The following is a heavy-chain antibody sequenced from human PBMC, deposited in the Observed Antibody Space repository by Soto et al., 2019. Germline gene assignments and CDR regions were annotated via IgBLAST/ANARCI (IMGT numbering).Heavy chain of an antibody. Sequence: LRLSCAASGFTFSSYAMSWVRQAPGKGLEWVSAISGSGGSTYYADSVKGRFTISRDNSKNTLYLQMNSLRAEDTAVYYCAKAYTPSGIVVVPAAIATTDYWGQGTLVTVSS. CDR2: ISGSGGST. V-gene: IGHV3-23*01. CDR1: GFTFSSYA. D-gene: IGHD2-2*02. CDR3: AKAYTPSGIVVVPAAIATTDY. J-gene: IGHJ4*02.